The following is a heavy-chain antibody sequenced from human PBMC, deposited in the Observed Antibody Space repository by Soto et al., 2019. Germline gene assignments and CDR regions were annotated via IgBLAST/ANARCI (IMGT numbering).Heavy chain of an antibody. CDR1: GVSISSYF. D-gene: IGHD3-16*02. Sequence: SETLSLTCSVSGVSISSYFWSWIRQPPGRGLEWIGYTYHRGSANYSPSLKSRVAISLDTSENQFSLKVSSVTAADTAVYYCARIGGYHGPLDYWGQGTPVTVSS. V-gene: IGHV4-59*01. CDR2: TYHRGSA. J-gene: IGHJ4*02. CDR3: ARIGGYHGPLDY.